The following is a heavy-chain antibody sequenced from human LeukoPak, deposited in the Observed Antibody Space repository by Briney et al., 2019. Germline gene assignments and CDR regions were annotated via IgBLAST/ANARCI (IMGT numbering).Heavy chain of an antibody. Sequence: PGGSLRLSCAASGFTFSNAWMSWVRQAPGKGLEWVGRIKSKTDGGTTDYAAPVRGRFTISRDDSKNTLYLQMNSLKTEDTAVYYCTTPTPVHSGYLRWGQGTLVTVSS. CDR1: GFTFSNAW. D-gene: IGHD3-22*01. J-gene: IGHJ4*02. CDR3: TTPTPVHSGYLR. V-gene: IGHV3-15*01. CDR2: IKSKTDGGTT.